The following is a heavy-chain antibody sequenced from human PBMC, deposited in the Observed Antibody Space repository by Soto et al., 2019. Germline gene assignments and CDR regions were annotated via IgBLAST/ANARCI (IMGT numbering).Heavy chain of an antibody. D-gene: IGHD6-6*01. CDR3: ARVLVSSSSIYYYGMDV. CDR1: GYTFTSYA. V-gene: IGHV1-3*01. Sequence: QVQLVQSGAEVKKPGASVKVSCKASGYTFTSYAMHWVRQAPGQRLEWMGWINAGNGNTKYSQKFQGRGTITRDTSASTAYMELSSLRSEDTAVYYCARVLVSSSSIYYYGMDVWGQGTTVTVSS. CDR2: INAGNGNT. J-gene: IGHJ6*02.